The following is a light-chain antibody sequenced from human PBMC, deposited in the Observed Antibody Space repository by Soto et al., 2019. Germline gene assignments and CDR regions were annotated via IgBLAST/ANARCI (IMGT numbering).Light chain of an antibody. CDR3: QQTYRSPFT. V-gene: IGKV1-39*01. CDR1: QNILTY. Sequence: DIQMTQSPSSLSASAGDNVTMSCRASQNILTYLNWYQQNPGRAPKLLIFGASILQDGVPSRFSGIGSGTEFTLTITSLRPEDFATYFCQQTYRSPFTFGPGTKVDVK. CDR2: GAS. J-gene: IGKJ3*01.